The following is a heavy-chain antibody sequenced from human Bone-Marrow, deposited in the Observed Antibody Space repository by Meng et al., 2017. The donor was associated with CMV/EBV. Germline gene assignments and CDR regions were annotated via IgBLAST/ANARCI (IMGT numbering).Heavy chain of an antibody. Sequence: GESLKISCAASGFTVSRNYMNWVRQAPGKGLEWVSVIYSGGTTYYADSVKGRFTISRDNSKNTLFLQMNSLRAEDTAVYYCARGRGWLDYWGQGTLVTVSS. J-gene: IGHJ4*02. V-gene: IGHV3-53*05. CDR1: GFTVSRNY. D-gene: IGHD6-19*01. CDR3: ARGRGWLDY. CDR2: IYSGGTT.